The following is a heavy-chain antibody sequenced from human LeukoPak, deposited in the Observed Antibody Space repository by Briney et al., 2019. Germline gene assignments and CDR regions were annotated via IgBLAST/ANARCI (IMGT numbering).Heavy chain of an antibody. V-gene: IGHV3-74*01. CDR2: ITRDWGST. J-gene: IGHJ6*04. D-gene: IGHD3-16*01. Sequence: PGGSLRLSCAASGFTFSSSCMPWVRQAPGKGLVWVSCITRDWGSTTYADSVKGRFTSSRDNAKNTLYLQMDSLRADDTAVYYWARDPGYESWSPFWGGMDVWGNGTTVIVSS. CDR1: GFTFSSSC. CDR3: ARDPGYESWSPFWGGMDV.